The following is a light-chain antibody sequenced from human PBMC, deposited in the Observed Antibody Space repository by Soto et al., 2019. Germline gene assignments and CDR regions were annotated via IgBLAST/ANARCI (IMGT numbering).Light chain of an antibody. CDR3: QQYNSYPWT. Sequence: IRMTQSPSSLSASTGDRVTITCRASQGISSWLAWYQQKPGKAPKLLIYKASSLESGVPSRFSGSGSGTEFTLTISSLQPDDFATYYCQQYNSYPWTFGQGTKVDIK. V-gene: IGKV1-5*03. CDR1: QGISSW. J-gene: IGKJ1*01. CDR2: KAS.